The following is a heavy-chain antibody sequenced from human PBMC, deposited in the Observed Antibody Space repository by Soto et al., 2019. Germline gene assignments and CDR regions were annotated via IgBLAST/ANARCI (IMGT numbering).Heavy chain of an antibody. CDR1: GFTFSGSA. Sequence: GGSLRLSCAASGFTFSGSAMHWVRQASGKGLEWVGRIRTKPNNYATTYAASVKGRFTISRDDSQNMVYLQMTSLRTEDTAVYYCLKDGGEYNYDSWGQGALVTVSS. D-gene: IGHD3-16*01. CDR3: LKDGGEYNYDS. J-gene: IGHJ4*02. V-gene: IGHV3-73*01. CDR2: IRTKPNNYAT.